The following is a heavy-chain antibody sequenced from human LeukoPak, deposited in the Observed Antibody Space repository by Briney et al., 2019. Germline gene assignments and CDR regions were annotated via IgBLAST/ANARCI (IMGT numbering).Heavy chain of an antibody. CDR3: ARRGNGDLLISNDY. V-gene: IGHV1-8*01. D-gene: IGHD4-17*01. J-gene: IGHJ4*02. CDR1: GYTFASYD. Sequence: GASVKVSCKASGYTFASYDINWVRQATGQGLEWMGWMNPNSGNTGYAQKFQGRVTMTRNTSISTAYMELSSLRSEDTAVYYCARRGNGDLLISNDYWGQGTLVTVSS. CDR2: MNPNSGNT.